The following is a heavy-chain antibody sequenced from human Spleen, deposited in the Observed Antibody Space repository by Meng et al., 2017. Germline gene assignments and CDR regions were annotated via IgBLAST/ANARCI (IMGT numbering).Heavy chain of an antibody. CDR2: IIPIFGTA. V-gene: IGHV1-69*06. D-gene: IGHD2-15*01. J-gene: IGHJ4*02. CDR3: TREWNHCRGGGCYLYFDY. Sequence: SVKVSCKASGGTFSSYAISWVRQAPGQGLEWMGGIIPIFGTANYAQKFQGRVTITAEKSTGTAYMELSSLRSEDTAVYYCTREWNHCRGGGCYLYFDYCGQGIL. CDR1: GGTFSSYA.